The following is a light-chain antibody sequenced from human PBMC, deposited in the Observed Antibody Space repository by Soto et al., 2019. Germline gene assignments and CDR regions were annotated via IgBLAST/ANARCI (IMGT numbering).Light chain of an antibody. CDR1: QGISSY. Sequence: DIQLTQSPSFLSASVGDRVTITCRASQGISSYLAWYQQKPGKAPKLLIDAASTLQSGVPSRFSGSGSGTEFTLTISSQHPEDFATYYCQQLNSYLTFGGGTKVEIK. CDR3: QQLNSYLT. V-gene: IGKV1-9*01. J-gene: IGKJ4*01. CDR2: AAS.